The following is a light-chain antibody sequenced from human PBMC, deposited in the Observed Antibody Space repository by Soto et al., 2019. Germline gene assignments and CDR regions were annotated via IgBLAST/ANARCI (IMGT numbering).Light chain of an antibody. CDR1: QSVSSSY. CDR3: HQYGSSPYT. V-gene: IGKV3-20*01. CDR2: GAS. Sequence: EIVLTQSPGTLSLSPGEGATLSCRASQSVSSSYLACYQQKPGQAPRLLIYGASSRATGIPDRFNGSGSGTDFTRTISRLDPEDVAVYYCHQYGSSPYTFGQGTKLEIK. J-gene: IGKJ2*01.